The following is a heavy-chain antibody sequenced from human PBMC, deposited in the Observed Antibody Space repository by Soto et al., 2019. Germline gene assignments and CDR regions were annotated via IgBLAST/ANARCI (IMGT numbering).Heavy chain of an antibody. CDR3: ARHVRVGDFWSGYLSNYYYGMDV. V-gene: IGHV5-10-1*01. Sequence: GESLKISCKGSGCSFTSYWIIWVRQMPGKGLEWMGRIDPSDSYTNYSPSFQGHVTISADKSISTAYLQWSSLKASDTAMYYCARHVRVGDFWSGYLSNYYYGMDVWGQGTTVTVSS. CDR1: GCSFTSYW. CDR2: IDPSDSYT. J-gene: IGHJ6*02. D-gene: IGHD3-3*01.